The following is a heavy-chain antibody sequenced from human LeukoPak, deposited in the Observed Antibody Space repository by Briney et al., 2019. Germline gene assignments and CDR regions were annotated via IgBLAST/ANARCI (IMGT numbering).Heavy chain of an antibody. CDR1: GGSISSSSYY. Sequence: KPSETLSLTCTVSGGSISSSSYYWGWIRQPPGKGLEWIGSIYYSGSTYYNPSLKSRVTISVDTSKNQFSLKLSSVTAADTAVYFCARDLGSSPRGYYYYGMDVWGQGTTVTVSS. D-gene: IGHD6-13*01. V-gene: IGHV4-39*02. CDR3: ARDLGSSPRGYYYYGMDV. CDR2: IYYSGST. J-gene: IGHJ6*02.